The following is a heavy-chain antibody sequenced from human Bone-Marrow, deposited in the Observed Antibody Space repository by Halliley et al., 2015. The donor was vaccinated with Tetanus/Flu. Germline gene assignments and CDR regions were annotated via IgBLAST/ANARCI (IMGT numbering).Heavy chain of an antibody. J-gene: IGHJ6*02. CDR3: IAGLGDSGGLDV. V-gene: IGHV3-15*01. D-gene: IGHD3-10*01. Sequence: VGRIKSEGDGGTTDYGAPVKGRFTISRDDSKNLVFLQLRGLKSEDTAVYYCIAGLGDSGGLDVWGQGTKVSVSS. CDR2: IKSEGDGGTT.